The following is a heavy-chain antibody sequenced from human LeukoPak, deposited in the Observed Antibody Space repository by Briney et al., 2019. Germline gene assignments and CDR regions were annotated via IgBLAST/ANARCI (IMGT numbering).Heavy chain of an antibody. CDR2: ISGGSTYT. D-gene: IGHD5-12*01. Sequence: GGSLRLSCAASGFTFSSYTMNWVRQAPGKGLEWVSSISGGSTYTFYAGSVMGRFTISRDNAKNSLYLHMSSPRAEDTAVYYCARVRDLYRDYWGQGILVTVSS. CDR3: ARVRDLYRDY. V-gene: IGHV3-21*01. J-gene: IGHJ4*02. CDR1: GFTFSSYT.